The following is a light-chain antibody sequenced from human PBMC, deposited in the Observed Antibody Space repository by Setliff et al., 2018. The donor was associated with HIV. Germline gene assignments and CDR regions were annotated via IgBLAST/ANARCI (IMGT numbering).Light chain of an antibody. V-gene: IGLV2-14*01. CDR1: SSDIGDYKF. CDR3: SSYTTTITPYV. CDR2: DVS. J-gene: IGLJ1*01. Sequence: QSALTQSASVSGSPGRSITISCTGTSSDIGDYKFVSWYQQHPGKAPKLMIYDVSKRPSGVSNRFSGSKSGSTASLTISGLQAEDEGDYYCSSYTTTITPYVFGTGTKVTVL.